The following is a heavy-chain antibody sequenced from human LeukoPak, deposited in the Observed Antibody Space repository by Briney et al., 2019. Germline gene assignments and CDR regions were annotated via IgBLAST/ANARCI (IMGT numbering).Heavy chain of an antibody. D-gene: IGHD5-12*01. CDR1: GFTFSSYG. Sequence: GGSLRLSCAASGFTFSSYGMHWVRQAPGKGLEWVAVISYDGSNKYYADSVKGRFTIPRDNSKNTLYLQMNSLRAEDTAVYYCAKSIPEWATAFDYWGQGTLVTVSS. J-gene: IGHJ4*02. CDR3: AKSIPEWATAFDY. CDR2: ISYDGSNK. V-gene: IGHV3-30*18.